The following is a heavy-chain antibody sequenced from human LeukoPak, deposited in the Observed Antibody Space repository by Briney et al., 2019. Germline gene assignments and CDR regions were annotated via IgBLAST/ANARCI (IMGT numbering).Heavy chain of an antibody. CDR3: ARRVTVSGVMAYFDY. CDR2: ICPADSDA. CDR1: GYIFSTYW. Sequence: GESLKISCKASGYIFSTYWIGWVRQMPEKGLEWMGIICPADSDAKYSPSFQGQVTISADKSITTAYLQWSSLKASDTAIYYCARRVTVSGVMAYFDYWGQGTLVTVSS. D-gene: IGHD6-19*01. J-gene: IGHJ4*02. V-gene: IGHV5-51*01.